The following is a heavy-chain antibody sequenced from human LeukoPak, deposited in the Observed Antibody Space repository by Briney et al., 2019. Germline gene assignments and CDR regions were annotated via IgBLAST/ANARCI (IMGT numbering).Heavy chain of an antibody. CDR2: INHSGST. Sequence: PSETLSLTCAVYGGSFSGYYWSWIRQPPGKGLEWIGEINHSGSTNYNPSLKNRVTISVDTSKNQLSLKLNSVTAADTAVYYCARVAAGIGFFQHWGQGTLVTVSS. D-gene: IGHD6-13*01. CDR1: GGSFSGYY. V-gene: IGHV4-34*01. J-gene: IGHJ1*01. CDR3: ARVAAGIGFFQH.